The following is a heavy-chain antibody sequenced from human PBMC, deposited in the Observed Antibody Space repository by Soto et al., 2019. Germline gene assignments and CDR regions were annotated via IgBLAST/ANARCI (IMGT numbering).Heavy chain of an antibody. J-gene: IGHJ4*02. D-gene: IGHD3-3*01. CDR2: IYYSGST. CDR3: ARNPMRDFWSGYFPVGY. CDR1: GGSVSTGSYY. V-gene: IGHV4-61*01. Sequence: EALSVLSNRPGGSVSTGSYYWSWIRQPPAKGLEWIGYIYYSGSTNYNPSLKSRVTISVDTSKNQFSLKLSSVKAADTPVYYCARNPMRDFWSGYFPVGYWVQGTVFTVSS.